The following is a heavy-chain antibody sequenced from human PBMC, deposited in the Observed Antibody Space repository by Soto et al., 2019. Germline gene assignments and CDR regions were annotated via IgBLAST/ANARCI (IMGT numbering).Heavy chain of an antibody. Sequence: ASVKVSCKASGYTFTSYGISWVRQAPGQGLEWMGWISAYNGNTNYAQKLQGRVTMTTDTSTSTAYMELRGLRSDDTAVYYCARDCSSTSCYLFPGSSDPWGQGTLVTVSS. J-gene: IGHJ5*02. CDR3: ARDCSSTSCYLFPGSSDP. D-gene: IGHD2-2*01. CDR1: GYTFTSYG. CDR2: ISAYNGNT. V-gene: IGHV1-18*01.